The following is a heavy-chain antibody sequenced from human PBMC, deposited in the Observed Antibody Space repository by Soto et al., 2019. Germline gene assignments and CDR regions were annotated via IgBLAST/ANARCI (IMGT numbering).Heavy chain of an antibody. J-gene: IGHJ4*02. Sequence: QVQLVQSGAEVKKPGASVKVSCKASGYTFTSYAMHWVRQAPGQRLEWMGWINAGNGNTKYSQKFQGRVTITRDTFASTAYMELSSLRSEDTAVYYCARGGYDFWSGYSYYFDYWGQGTLVTVSS. CDR1: GYTFTSYA. V-gene: IGHV1-3*01. D-gene: IGHD3-3*01. CDR2: INAGNGNT. CDR3: ARGGYDFWSGYSYYFDY.